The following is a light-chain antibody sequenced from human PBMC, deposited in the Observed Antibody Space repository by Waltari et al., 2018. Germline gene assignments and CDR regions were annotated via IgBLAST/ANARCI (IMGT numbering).Light chain of an antibody. J-gene: IGLJ3*02. CDR2: EVS. CDR3: SSYTSSSTPV. CDR1: RSDAGGSNY. V-gene: IGLV2-14*01. Sequence: QSALTQPASVSGSPGQSLTISCTGTRSDAGGSNYVSWYQQHPGKAPKLMIYEVSNRPSGVSNRFSGSKSGNTASLTISGLQAEDEADYYCSSYTSSSTPVFGGGTKLTVL.